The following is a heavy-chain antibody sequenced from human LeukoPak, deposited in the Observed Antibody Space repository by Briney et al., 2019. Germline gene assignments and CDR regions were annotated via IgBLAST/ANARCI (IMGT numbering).Heavy chain of an antibody. CDR2: IIPILGIA. V-gene: IGHV1-69*04. Sequence: SVKVSCKASGGTFSSYAISWVRQAPGQGLEWMGRIIPILGIANYAQKLQGRVTMTTDTSTSTAYMELRSLRSDDTAVYYCARRFGKAFDIWGQGTMVTVSS. CDR3: ARRFGKAFDI. D-gene: IGHD1-14*01. J-gene: IGHJ3*02. CDR1: GGTFSSYA.